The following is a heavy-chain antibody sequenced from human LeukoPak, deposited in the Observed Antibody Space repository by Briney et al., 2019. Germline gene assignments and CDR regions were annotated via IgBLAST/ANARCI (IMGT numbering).Heavy chain of an antibody. CDR2: ISSSSSYI. V-gene: IGHV3-21*01. CDR1: GFTFSSYS. J-gene: IGHJ4*02. Sequence: GGSLRLSCAASGFTFSSYSMNWVRQAPGKGLEWVSSISSSSSYIYYADSVKGRFTISRDNAKNSLYLQMSSLRAEDTAVYYCARAEVVRSGLDYWGQGTLVTVSS. D-gene: IGHD2-15*01. CDR3: ARAEVVRSGLDY.